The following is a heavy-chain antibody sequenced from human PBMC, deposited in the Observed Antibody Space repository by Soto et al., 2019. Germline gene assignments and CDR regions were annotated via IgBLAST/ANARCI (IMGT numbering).Heavy chain of an antibody. CDR2: IWYDGSNK. J-gene: IGHJ6*02. V-gene: IGHV3-33*01. Sequence: GGSLRLSCAASGFTFSSYGMHWVRQAPGKGLEWVAVIWYDGSNKYYADSVKGRFTISRDNSKNTLYLQMNSLRAEDTAVYYCARVLSHSYDILTGYPEGGMDVWGQGTTVTVSS. CDR3: ARVLSHSYDILTGYPEGGMDV. CDR1: GFTFSSYG. D-gene: IGHD3-9*01.